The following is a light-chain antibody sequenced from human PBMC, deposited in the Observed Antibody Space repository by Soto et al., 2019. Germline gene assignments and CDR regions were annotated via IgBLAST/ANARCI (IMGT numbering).Light chain of an antibody. CDR1: QSVSSN. CDR2: GAS. J-gene: IGKJ2*01. CDR3: QHYNNRPPYT. V-gene: IGKV3-15*01. Sequence: EIVMTQSPATLSVSPGERATLSCRASQSVSSNLAWYQQKPGQAPRLLIYGASTRATGIPARFSGSGSGTEFTLTISSLQSEDFAVYHCQHYNNRPPYTFGQGTKLEIK.